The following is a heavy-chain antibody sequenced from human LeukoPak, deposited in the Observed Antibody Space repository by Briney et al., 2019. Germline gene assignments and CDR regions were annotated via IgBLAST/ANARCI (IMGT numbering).Heavy chain of an antibody. CDR2: ISAYNGNT. Sequence: ASVKVSCKASGYTFTSYDISWVRQAPGQGLEWMGWISAYNGNTNYAQKLQGRVTMTTDTSTSTAYMELRSLRSEDTAVYYCARGYSSSWQYYFDYWGQGTLVTVSS. CDR1: GYTFTSYD. CDR3: ARGYSSSWQYYFDY. J-gene: IGHJ4*02. D-gene: IGHD6-13*01. V-gene: IGHV1-18*01.